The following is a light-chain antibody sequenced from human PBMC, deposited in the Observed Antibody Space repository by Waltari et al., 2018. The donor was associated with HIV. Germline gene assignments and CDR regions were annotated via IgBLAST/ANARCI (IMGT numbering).Light chain of an antibody. CDR3: QSGDNSGPQVV. CDR1: VFSMQY. CDR2: RDT. V-gene: IGLV3-25*03. J-gene: IGLJ3*02. Sequence: YHLTQPPPMSVSPEPTAGISCPGDVFSMQYIWCYRRKPGQAPVMVMYRDTERPSGIPGRFSGSKSGTTVTLTIGGVQAEDEADYYCQSGDNSGPQVVFGGGTTLTVL.